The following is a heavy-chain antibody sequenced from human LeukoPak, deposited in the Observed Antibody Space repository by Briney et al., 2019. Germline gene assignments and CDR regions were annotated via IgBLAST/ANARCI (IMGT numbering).Heavy chain of an antibody. CDR2: ISAYNGNT. Sequence: GASVKVSCKASGYTFTSYGISWVRQAPGQGLEWMGWISAYNGNTNYAQKLQGRVTMTTDTSTSTAYMELRSLRSDDTAVYYCARVRYNWNYYYYYMDVWGKGTTVTVSS. D-gene: IGHD1-20*01. CDR1: GYTFTSYG. J-gene: IGHJ6*03. CDR3: ARVRYNWNYYYYYMDV. V-gene: IGHV1-18*01.